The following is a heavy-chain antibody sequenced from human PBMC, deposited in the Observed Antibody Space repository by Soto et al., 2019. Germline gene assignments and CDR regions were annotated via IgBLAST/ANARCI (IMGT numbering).Heavy chain of an antibody. CDR3: AKLGRYCSTFSCYVDY. D-gene: IGHD2-2*01. V-gene: IGHV3-23*01. Sequence: EVQLLESGGGLVQPGGSLRLSCAASGFTFSNYAMSWVRQAPGKGLEWVSLISGSGDSAYYADSVKGRFTISRDSSKNTLFLPMIRLRAEDTAVYFCAKLGRYCSTFSCYVDYWGQGTLVTVSS. CDR1: GFTFSNYA. CDR2: ISGSGDSA. J-gene: IGHJ4*02.